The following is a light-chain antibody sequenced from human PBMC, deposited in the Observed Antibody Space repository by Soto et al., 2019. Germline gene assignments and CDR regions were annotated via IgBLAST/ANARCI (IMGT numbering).Light chain of an antibody. Sequence: EIVLTQSPATLSLSPGERATLSCRASQSVSSYLAWYQQKPGQAPRLLIYDASNRATGIPARFSGSGSGTDFTLTISRLEPEDFAAYYCQQYGSSSLTFGPGTKVDIK. CDR2: DAS. J-gene: IGKJ3*01. CDR1: QSVSSY. CDR3: QQYGSSSLT. V-gene: IGKV3-11*01.